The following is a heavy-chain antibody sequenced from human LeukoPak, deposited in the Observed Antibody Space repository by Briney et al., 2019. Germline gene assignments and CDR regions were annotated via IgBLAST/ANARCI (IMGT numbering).Heavy chain of an antibody. D-gene: IGHD3-10*01. CDR2: INNSVVT. Sequence: PSETLSLTCAVHNGSFSGYYWTWIRQAPGKGLEWIGEINNSVVTYYNPSLETRVTISRDTSKIQFSLQLKSVSAADTAVYYCARGGTIYYYGSGTSPWGQGTLVIVSS. V-gene: IGHV4-34*01. CDR3: ARGGTIYYYGSGTSP. J-gene: IGHJ5*02. CDR1: NGSFSGYY.